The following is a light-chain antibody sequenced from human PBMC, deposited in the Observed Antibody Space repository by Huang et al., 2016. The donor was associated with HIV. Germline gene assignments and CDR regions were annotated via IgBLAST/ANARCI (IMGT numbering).Light chain of an antibody. J-gene: IGKJ2*01. Sequence: EIVLTQSPDTLSLSPGQRATLSCKASQSVSRNYLACYQQKPGQAPRLLIYGASSRPTGIPDRCSGSGSGTDFSFTISRLEPEDSAVFYCQQYGSSPTTFGQGTKVEIK. CDR2: GAS. CDR3: QQYGSSPTT. V-gene: IGKV3-20*01. CDR1: QSVSRNY.